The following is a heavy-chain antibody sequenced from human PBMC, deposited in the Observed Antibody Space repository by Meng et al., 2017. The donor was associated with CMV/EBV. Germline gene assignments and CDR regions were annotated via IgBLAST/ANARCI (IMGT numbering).Heavy chain of an antibody. CDR3: ARGSSGSYVRGWFDP. V-gene: IGHV3-20*01. CDR1: GLTFDDYG. CDR2: INWNGGST. Sequence: SGLTFDDYGMNWVRQAPGKGLEWVSGINWNGGSTGYADSVKGRFTISRDNAKNSLYLQMNSLRAEDTALYHCARGSSGSYVRGWFDPWGQGTLVTVSS. D-gene: IGHD1-26*01. J-gene: IGHJ5*02.